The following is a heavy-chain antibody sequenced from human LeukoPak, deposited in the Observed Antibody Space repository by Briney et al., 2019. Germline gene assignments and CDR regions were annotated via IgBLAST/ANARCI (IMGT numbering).Heavy chain of an antibody. CDR1: GFTFSSYA. Sequence: GGSLRLSCAASGFTFSSYAMSWVRQAPGKGLEWVSAISGSGVSTYYAASVKGRFTISRDNSKNTLYLQMNSLRAEDTAVYYCARDGSVLGGDYYYYYYGMDVWGQGTTVTVSS. J-gene: IGHJ6*02. CDR2: ISGSGVST. D-gene: IGHD2-21*02. V-gene: IGHV3-23*01. CDR3: ARDGSVLGGDYYYYYYGMDV.